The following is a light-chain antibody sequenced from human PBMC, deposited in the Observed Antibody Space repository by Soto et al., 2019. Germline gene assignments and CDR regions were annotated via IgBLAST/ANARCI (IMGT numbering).Light chain of an antibody. Sequence: DIQMTQSPSTLSASVGXSVTIPCRASQSISSWLAWYQQKPGKAPKLLIYAASSLQSGVPSRFSGSGSGTDFTLTISSLQPEDFATYYCQQSYSTPRTFGQGTKVDNK. CDR3: QQSYSTPRT. CDR2: AAS. J-gene: IGKJ1*01. V-gene: IGKV1-39*01. CDR1: QSISSW.